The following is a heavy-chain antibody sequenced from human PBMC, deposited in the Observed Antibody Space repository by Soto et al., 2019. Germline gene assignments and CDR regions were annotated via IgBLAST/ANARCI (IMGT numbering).Heavy chain of an antibody. CDR1: GVTFRYYG. D-gene: IGHD1-1*01. Sequence: QVQLLESGGGLVQPGGSLRPSCAASGVTFRYYGLLCIRQAPGKGLEWVAVIFFDGTKKNYTESVKGRFTISRDNSKNALFLQMDSLRDEDSGIYYCARRHDELSYLDHWGQGTLVIVSS. V-gene: IGHV3-33*01. J-gene: IGHJ4*02. CDR2: IFFDGTKK. CDR3: ARRHDELSYLDH.